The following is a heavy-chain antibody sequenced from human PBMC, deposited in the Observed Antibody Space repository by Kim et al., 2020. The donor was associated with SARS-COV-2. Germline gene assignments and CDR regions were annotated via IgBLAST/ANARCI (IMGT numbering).Heavy chain of an antibody. V-gene: IGHV3-15*01. Sequence: GGSLRLSCAASGFTFSNAWMSWVRQAPGKGLEWVGRIKSKTDGGTTDYAAPVKGRFTISRDDSKNTVYLQMNSLKTEDTAVYYCTTDKTTISSRGLFDYWGQGTLVTVSS. J-gene: IGHJ4*02. CDR1: GFTFSNAW. CDR2: IKSKTDGGTT. CDR3: TTDKTTISSRGLFDY. D-gene: IGHD4-4*01.